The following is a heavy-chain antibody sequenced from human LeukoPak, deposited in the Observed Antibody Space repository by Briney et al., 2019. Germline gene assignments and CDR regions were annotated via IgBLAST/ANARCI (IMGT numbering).Heavy chain of an antibody. CDR2: IYYSGST. CDR1: GGSFSSYY. D-gene: IGHD6-19*01. Sequence: SETLSLTCAVYGGSFSSYYWGWIRQPPGEGLEWIGSIYYSGSTYYNPSLKSRVTISVDTSKNQFSLKLSSVTAADTAVYYCASLQYSSGWPFDYWGQGTLVTVSS. J-gene: IGHJ4*02. V-gene: IGHV4-39*01. CDR3: ASLQYSSGWPFDY.